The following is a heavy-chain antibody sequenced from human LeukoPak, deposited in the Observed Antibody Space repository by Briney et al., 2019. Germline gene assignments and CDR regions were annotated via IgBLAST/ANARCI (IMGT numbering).Heavy chain of an antibody. D-gene: IGHD2-15*01. Sequence: GGSLRLSCAASGFTVSSNYMSWVRQAPGKGLEWVSVIYSGGSTYYADSVKGRFTISRDNSKNTLYLQMNSLRAEDTAVYYCARSRVAGHYYMDVWGKGTTVTVSS. CDR1: GFTVSSNY. J-gene: IGHJ6*03. CDR3: ARSRVAGHYYMDV. CDR2: IYSGGST. V-gene: IGHV3-66*01.